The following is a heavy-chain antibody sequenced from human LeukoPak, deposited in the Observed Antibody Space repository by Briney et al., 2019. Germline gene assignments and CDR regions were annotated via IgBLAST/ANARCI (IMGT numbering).Heavy chain of an antibody. V-gene: IGHV5-51*01. Sequence: GESLKISCKGSGYRFTSYWIGWVRQMPGKGLEWMGIIYPVDSDTRYSPSFQGQVTISADKSISTAYLQWSSLKASDTAMYYCARLKDGRDFWSGYKYYYMDVWGNGTTVTVSS. CDR3: ARLKDGRDFWSGYKYYYMDV. CDR2: IYPVDSDT. D-gene: IGHD3-3*01. J-gene: IGHJ6*03. CDR1: GYRFTSYW.